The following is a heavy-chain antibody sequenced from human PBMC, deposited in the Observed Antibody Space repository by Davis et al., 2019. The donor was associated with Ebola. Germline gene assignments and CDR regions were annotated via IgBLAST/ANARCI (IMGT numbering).Heavy chain of an antibody. D-gene: IGHD1-7*01. V-gene: IGHV3-53*05. CDR2: IYSGGST. Sequence: GGSLRLSCAASGFTVSSNYMSWVRQAPGKGLEWASVIYSGGSTYYADSVKGRFTISRDNSKNTLYLQMNSLRSEDTAVYYCARVGELELRSGLYYYYGMDVWGQGTTVTVSS. J-gene: IGHJ6*02. CDR3: ARVGELELRSGLYYYYGMDV. CDR1: GFTVSSNY.